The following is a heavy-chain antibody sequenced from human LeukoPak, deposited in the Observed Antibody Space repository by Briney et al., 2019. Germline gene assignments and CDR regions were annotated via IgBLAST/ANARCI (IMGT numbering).Heavy chain of an antibody. V-gene: IGHV4-59*01. CDR2: IYYSGST. D-gene: IGHD5-24*01. Sequence: SETLSLTCTVSGGSNSSYYWSWIRQPPGKGLEWIGYIYYSGSTNYNPSLKSRVTISVDTSKNQFSLKLSSVTAADTAVYYCARGGGWLPDYWGQGTLVTVSS. CDR1: GGSNSSYY. J-gene: IGHJ4*02. CDR3: ARGGGWLPDY.